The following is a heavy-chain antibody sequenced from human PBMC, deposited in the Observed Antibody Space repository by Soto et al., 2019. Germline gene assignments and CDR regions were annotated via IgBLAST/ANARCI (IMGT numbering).Heavy chain of an antibody. J-gene: IGHJ4*02. V-gene: IGHV4-59*01. Sequence: XATLSLTCTVSLGSLTGYYWSWIRQSPGKGLEWIGCSYYTGATNYNPSLKSRVTISVVTSKNQFSLTLSSATAADTAVYYCARERTPRTGFDYWGQGTLVTVSS. CDR3: ARERTPRTGFDY. CDR1: LGSLTGYY. CDR2: SYYTGAT. D-gene: IGHD7-27*01.